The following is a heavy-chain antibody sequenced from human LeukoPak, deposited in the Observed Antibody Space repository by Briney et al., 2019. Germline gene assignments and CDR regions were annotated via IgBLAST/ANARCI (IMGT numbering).Heavy chain of an antibody. J-gene: IGHJ4*02. Sequence: GGSLRLACTASGFTFGDYAMSWFRQAPGKGLEWVGFIRSKAYGGTTEYAASVKGRFTISRDNAKNSLYLQMNSLRAEDTAVYYCARDLNWETYWGQGTLVSVSS. CDR2: IRSKAYGGTT. D-gene: IGHD7-27*01. CDR1: GFTFGDYA. CDR3: ARDLNWETY. V-gene: IGHV3-49*03.